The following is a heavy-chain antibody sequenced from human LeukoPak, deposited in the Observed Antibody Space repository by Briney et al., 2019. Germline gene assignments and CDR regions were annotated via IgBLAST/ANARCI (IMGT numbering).Heavy chain of an antibody. V-gene: IGHV3-30*18. J-gene: IGHJ6*02. CDR3: AKDQGVQHQLAHRYYYYGMDV. CDR1: GFTFSSYG. D-gene: IGHD6-13*01. Sequence: GRSLRLSCAASGFTFSSYGMHWVRQAPCKGLEWVAVISYDGSNKYYPDSTKGRFTISRDNSKNTLYLQMNSLRAEDTAVYYCAKDQGVQHQLAHRYYYYGMDVWGQGTTVTVSS. CDR2: ISYDGSNK.